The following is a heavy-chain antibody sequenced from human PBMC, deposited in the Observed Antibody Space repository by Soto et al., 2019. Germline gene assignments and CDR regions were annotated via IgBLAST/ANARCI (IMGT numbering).Heavy chain of an antibody. J-gene: IGHJ4*02. CDR3: AHRAGLQGNWNGGYFDF. CDR1: GFSLSSNGVG. CDR2: IYWDDDK. Sequence: QITLKESGPTRVKPTQTLTLTCTFSGFSLSSNGVGVGWIRQPPGKALERLALIYWDDDKRYSPSLRSRLTITKDTSKNQVVLTMPNMDPVDTAIYYCAHRAGLQGNWNGGYFDFWGQGALVTVSS. V-gene: IGHV2-5*02. D-gene: IGHD1-1*01.